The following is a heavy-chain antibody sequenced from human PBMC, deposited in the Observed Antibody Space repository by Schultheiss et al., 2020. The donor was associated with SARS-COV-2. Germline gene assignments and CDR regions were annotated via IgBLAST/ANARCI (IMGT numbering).Heavy chain of an antibody. CDR1: GFTFSSYS. Sequence: GGSLRLSCAASGFTFSSYSMNWVRQAPGKGLEWVSAISGSGGSTYYADSVKGRFTISRDNAKNSLYLQMNSLRAEDTAVYYCAREGTADTAMVLGYYMDVWGKGTTVTVSS. D-gene: IGHD5-18*01. CDR3: AREGTADTAMVLGYYMDV. CDR2: ISGSGGST. V-gene: IGHV3-21*01. J-gene: IGHJ6*03.